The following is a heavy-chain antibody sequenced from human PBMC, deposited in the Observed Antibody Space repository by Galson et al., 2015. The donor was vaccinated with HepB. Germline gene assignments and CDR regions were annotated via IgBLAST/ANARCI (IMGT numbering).Heavy chain of an antibody. CDR3: AKGDPFIVVVPAAIVDYYYGMDV. CDR2: ISGSSGST. D-gene: IGHD2-2*02. V-gene: IGHV3-23*01. CDR1: GFTFSSYA. J-gene: IGHJ6*02. Sequence: SLRLSCAASGFTFSSYAMSWVRQAPGKGLEWVSAISGSSGSTYYADSVKGRFTISRDNSKNTLYLQVNSLRAEDTAVYYCAKGDPFIVVVPAAIVDYYYGMDVWGQGATVTVSS.